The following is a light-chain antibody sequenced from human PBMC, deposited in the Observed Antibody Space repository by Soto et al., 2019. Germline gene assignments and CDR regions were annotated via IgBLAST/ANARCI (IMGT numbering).Light chain of an antibody. J-gene: IGKJ4*01. Sequence: DIQMTQSPSSVSASVRDRVTITCRASQAISSWVAWYQQKPGKAPKLLIYAASSLQSGVPSRFSGSGSGTDFTLTISSLQPEDFGTYYCQQADSFPLTLCGGTKVEMK. CDR1: QAISSW. CDR2: AAS. CDR3: QQADSFPLT. V-gene: IGKV1-12*01.